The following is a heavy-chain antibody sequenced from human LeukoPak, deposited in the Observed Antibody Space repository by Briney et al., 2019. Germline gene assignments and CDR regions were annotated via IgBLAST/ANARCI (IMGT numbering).Heavy chain of an antibody. CDR3: ARETIPLSVPDGSGSYYYYYYMDV. Sequence: GGSLRLSCAASGFTFSSYAMSWVRQAPGKGLEWVSAISGSGGSTYYADSVKGRFTISRDNAKKSLFLEMNSLRAEDTALYFCARETIPLSVPDGSGSYYYYYYMDVWGKGTTVTVSS. D-gene: IGHD3-22*01. CDR2: ISGSGGST. J-gene: IGHJ6*03. V-gene: IGHV3-23*01. CDR1: GFTFSSYA.